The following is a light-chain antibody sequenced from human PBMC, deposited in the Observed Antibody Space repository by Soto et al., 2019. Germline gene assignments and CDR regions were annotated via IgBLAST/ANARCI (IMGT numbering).Light chain of an antibody. V-gene: IGKV3-15*01. Sequence: VRTQSPAALSVCPGERATLSCRASQNISTNLAWYQQKPGQAPRLLLLSASSRLSDIPARFSGSGSGTEFTLTISGLQSEDFAVSYCHHFNTWPPKAFGQGTKVDIK. CDR1: QNISTN. CDR2: SAS. J-gene: IGKJ1*01. CDR3: HHFNTWPPKA.